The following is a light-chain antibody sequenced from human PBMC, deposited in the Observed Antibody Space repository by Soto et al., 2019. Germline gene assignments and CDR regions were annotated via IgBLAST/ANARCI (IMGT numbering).Light chain of an antibody. J-gene: IGLJ1*01. CDR1: SSNIGAGSD. CDR2: GTT. V-gene: IGLV1-40*01. Sequence: QSVLPQPPSVSGAPGQRVTISCTGISSNIGAGSDVHWYQQLPGTAPKLLIYGTTNRPSGVPNRFSGSKSGTSASLAITELQAEDEADYYCQSYDSSLTTYVFGTGTKLTVL. CDR3: QSYDSSLTTYV.